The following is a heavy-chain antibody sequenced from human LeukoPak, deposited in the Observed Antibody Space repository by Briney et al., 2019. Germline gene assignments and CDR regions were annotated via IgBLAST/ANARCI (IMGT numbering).Heavy chain of an antibody. Sequence: GGSLRLSCVASGVTFGKYWMSWVRQAPGKGLEWVANIKQDGSEKYYVDSVKGRFTISRDNAKNSLYLQMNSLRAEDTAVYYCARGGYSYGDWGQGTLVTVSS. CDR3: ARGGYSYGD. CDR2: IKQDGSEK. D-gene: IGHD5-18*01. J-gene: IGHJ4*02. V-gene: IGHV3-7*01. CDR1: GVTFGKYW.